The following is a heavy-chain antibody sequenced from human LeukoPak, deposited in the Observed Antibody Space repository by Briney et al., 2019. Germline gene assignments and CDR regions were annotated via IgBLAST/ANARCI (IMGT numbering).Heavy chain of an antibody. CDR3: ARDANYDSSGYPHNWFDP. D-gene: IGHD3-22*01. Sequence: ASVKVSCKASGYTFTGYYMHWVRQAPGQGLEWMGWINPNSGGTNYAQKLQGRVTMTRDTSISTAYMELSRLRSDDTAVYYCARDANYDSSGYPHNWFDPWGQGTLVTVSS. J-gene: IGHJ5*02. V-gene: IGHV1-2*02. CDR1: GYTFTGYY. CDR2: INPNSGGT.